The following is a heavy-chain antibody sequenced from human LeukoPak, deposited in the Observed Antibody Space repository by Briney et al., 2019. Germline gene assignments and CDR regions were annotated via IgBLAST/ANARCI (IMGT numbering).Heavy chain of an antibody. CDR1: GFSLSTSGVG. CDR3: AHRSVLMVYAEFDY. Sequence: SGPTLVKPTQTLTLTCTFSGFSLSTSGVGVGWIRQPPGKALEWLALIYWNDDKRYSPSLKSRLTITKDTSKTQVVLTMTNMDPVDTATYYCAHRSVLMVYAEFDYWGQGTLVTVSS. J-gene: IGHJ4*02. D-gene: IGHD2-8*01. V-gene: IGHV2-5*01. CDR2: IYWNDDK.